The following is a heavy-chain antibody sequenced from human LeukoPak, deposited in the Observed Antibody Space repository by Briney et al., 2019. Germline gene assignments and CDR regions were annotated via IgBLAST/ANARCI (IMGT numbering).Heavy chain of an antibody. D-gene: IGHD3-22*01. CDR1: GFTVSSNY. J-gene: IGHJ4*02. Sequence: PGGSLRLSCAASGFTVSSNYMSWVRQAPGKGLEWVSAISGSGGSTYYADSVKGRFTISRDNSKNTLYLQMNSLRAEDTAVYYCAKVQRPTYYYDSSGYYPLDYWGQGTLVTVSS. V-gene: IGHV3-23*01. CDR2: ISGSGGST. CDR3: AKVQRPTYYYDSSGYYPLDY.